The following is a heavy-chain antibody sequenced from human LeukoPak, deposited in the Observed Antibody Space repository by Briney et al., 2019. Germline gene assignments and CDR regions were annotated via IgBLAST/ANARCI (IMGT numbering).Heavy chain of an antibody. J-gene: IGHJ4*02. D-gene: IGHD6-19*01. CDR3: ARGPVSVAGPEFFDY. CDR2: ISSSSSII. Sequence: PGGSLRLSCAASGFTFSNYNMNWVRQAPGKGLEWVSYISSSSSIIYYADSVKGRFTISRDNARNSLYLQMNSPRAEDTAVYYCARGPVSVAGPEFFDYWGQGTLVTVSS. V-gene: IGHV3-48*01. CDR1: GFTFSNYN.